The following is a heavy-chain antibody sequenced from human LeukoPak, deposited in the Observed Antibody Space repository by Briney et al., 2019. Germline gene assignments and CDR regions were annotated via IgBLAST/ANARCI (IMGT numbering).Heavy chain of an antibody. CDR3: AREESYYFDY. CDR1: GYTFTSYY. J-gene: IGHJ4*02. CDR2: INPSGGST. V-gene: IGHV1-46*01. D-gene: IGHD1-26*01. Sequence: ASVKVSCKASGYTFTSYYMHWVRQAPGQGLEWMGIINPSGGSTSYAQKFQGRVTMTTDTSTSTAYMELRSLRSDDTAVYYCAREESYYFDYWGQGTLVTVSS.